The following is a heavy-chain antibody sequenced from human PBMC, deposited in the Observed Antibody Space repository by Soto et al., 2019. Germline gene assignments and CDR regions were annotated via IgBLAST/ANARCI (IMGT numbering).Heavy chain of an antibody. CDR1: GFTFSTYG. V-gene: IGHV3-30*18. J-gene: IGHJ6*02. Sequence: QVQLVESGGGEVQPGRSLTISCAASGFTFSTYGMHWVRQTPGKGLEWVAVISYDGTNKFYSDSVKGRFTISRDNFKNTLTLQMNRLRDDDTAVYSCAKDLPSYGEYDSYCYGMDVWGLGTRVTVSS. CDR2: ISYDGTNK. D-gene: IGHD2-21*01. CDR3: AKDLPSYGEYDSYCYGMDV.